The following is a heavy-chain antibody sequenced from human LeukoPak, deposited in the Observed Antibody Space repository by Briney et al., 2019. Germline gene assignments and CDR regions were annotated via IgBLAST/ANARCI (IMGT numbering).Heavy chain of an antibody. CDR2: INHSGST. CDR3: ARATFDSRGYYYEGEY. V-gene: IGHV4-34*01. CDR1: GGSLSGYY. Sequence: SETLSLTCAVYGGSLSGYYWNWIRQSPGKGLEWSGEINHSGSTNYNPSLKSRVTISVDTSKNQFSLKLSSVTAADTAVYYCARATFDSRGYYYEGEYWGQGTLVTVSS. D-gene: IGHD3-22*01. J-gene: IGHJ4*02.